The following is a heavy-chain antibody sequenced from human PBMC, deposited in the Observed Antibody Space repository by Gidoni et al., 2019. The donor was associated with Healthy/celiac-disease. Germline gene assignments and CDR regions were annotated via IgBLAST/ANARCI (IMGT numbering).Heavy chain of an antibody. CDR3: ARDDSSGYPYYYYGMDV. Sequence: QVQLVESGGGVVQPGRFLRLSCAASGFTFSSYAMHWVRQAPGKGLEWVAVISYDGSNKYYADSVKGRFTISRDNSKNTLYLQMNSLRAEDTAVYYCARDDSSGYPYYYYGMDVWGQGTTVTVSS. CDR2: ISYDGSNK. J-gene: IGHJ6*02. D-gene: IGHD3-22*01. CDR1: GFTFSSYA. V-gene: IGHV3-30*04.